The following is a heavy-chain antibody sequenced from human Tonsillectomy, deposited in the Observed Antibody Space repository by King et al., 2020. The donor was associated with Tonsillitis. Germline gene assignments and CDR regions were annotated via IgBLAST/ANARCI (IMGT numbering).Heavy chain of an antibody. CDR2: ISWNSGSI. CDR1: GFTFDDYA. D-gene: IGHD6-13*01. V-gene: IGHV3-9*01. CDR3: AKGPYSSSWYSFFDY. Sequence: DVQLVESGGGLVQPGRSLRLSCAASGFTFDDYAMHWVRQAPGKGLEWVSGISWNSGSIAYADSVKGRFTISRDNAKNSLYLLMNSLRAEDTALYYCAKGPYSSSWYSFFDYWGQGTLVTVSS. J-gene: IGHJ4*02.